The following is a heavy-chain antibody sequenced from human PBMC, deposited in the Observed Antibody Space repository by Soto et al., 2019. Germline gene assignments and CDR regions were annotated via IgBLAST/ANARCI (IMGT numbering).Heavy chain of an antibody. CDR2: IYWDDDK. Sequence: QITLKESGPTLVKPTQTLTLTCTFSGFSLTTTGVGVGWIRQPPGKALEWLAIIYWDDDKRYSPSLKSRLTITKDTSKNQVVLTMTNMDPVDTATYFCAHRAVLCSGGTCYFQPFDFWGQGTLVTVSS. J-gene: IGHJ4*02. D-gene: IGHD2-15*01. CDR3: AHRAVLCSGGTCYFQPFDF. V-gene: IGHV2-5*02. CDR1: GFSLTTTGVG.